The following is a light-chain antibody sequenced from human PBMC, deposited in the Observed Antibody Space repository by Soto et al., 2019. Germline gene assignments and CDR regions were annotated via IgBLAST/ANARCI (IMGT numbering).Light chain of an antibody. CDR1: SSDVGSYNL. Sequence: QSALTQPASVSGSPGQSITISCTGTSSDVGSYNLVSWYQQHPGKAPKLMIYEGSKRPSGVSNRFSGSKSGNTASLTISGLQAEDEADYYCCSYAGSSTYAVFGGGTQLTAL. CDR2: EGS. J-gene: IGLJ7*02. CDR3: CSYAGSSTYAV. V-gene: IGLV2-23*01.